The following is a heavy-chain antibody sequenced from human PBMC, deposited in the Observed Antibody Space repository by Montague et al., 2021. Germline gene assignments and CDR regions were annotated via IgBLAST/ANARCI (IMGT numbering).Heavy chain of an antibody. D-gene: IGHD1-26*01. V-gene: IGHV3-23*01. CDR2: ISGGGGNT. CDR1: GFSFNYYA. CDR3: AKGPYDDGSYLLHFES. J-gene: IGHJ4*02. Sequence: SLRLSCAASGFSFNYYAMAWVHQAPGKGLEWVSAISGGGGNTYYADSVKGRFTISRDSSESTVFLQMNSLRVEDSAVYYCAKGPYDDGSYLLHFESWGQGTLVTVSS.